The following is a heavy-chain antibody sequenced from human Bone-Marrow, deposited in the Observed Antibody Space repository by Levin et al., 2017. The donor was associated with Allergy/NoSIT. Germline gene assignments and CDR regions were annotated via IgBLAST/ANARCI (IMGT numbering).Heavy chain of an antibody. V-gene: IGHV3-33*03. Sequence: RGESLKISCAASGFSFSSYGMHWVRQAPGKGLEWVAVIWSDGSNNYYIDSVKGRFTISRDNSKQTLYLQMSSLRAEDTAVYYCATSNRNNGWFAFDIWGQGTMVTVSS. CDR1: GFSFSSYG. CDR3: ATSNRNNGWFAFDI. D-gene: IGHD1-14*01. J-gene: IGHJ3*02. CDR2: IWSDGSNN.